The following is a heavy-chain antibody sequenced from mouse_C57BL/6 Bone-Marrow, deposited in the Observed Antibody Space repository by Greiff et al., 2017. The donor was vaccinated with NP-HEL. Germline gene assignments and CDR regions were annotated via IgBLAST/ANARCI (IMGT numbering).Heavy chain of an antibody. CDR3: ARKSYYGNLH. V-gene: IGHV5-9*01. J-gene: IGHJ3*01. CDR2: ISGGGGNT. D-gene: IGHD2-1*01. Sequence: EVKLMESGGGLVKPGGSLKLSCAASGFTFSSYTMSWVRQTPEKRLEWVATISGGGGNTYYPDSVKGRFTISRDNAKNTLYLQMSSLRSEDTALYYCARKSYYGNLHWGQGTLVTVSA. CDR1: GFTFSSYT.